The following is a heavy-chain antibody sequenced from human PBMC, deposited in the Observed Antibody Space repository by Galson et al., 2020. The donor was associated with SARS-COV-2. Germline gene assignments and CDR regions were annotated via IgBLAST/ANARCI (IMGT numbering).Heavy chain of an antibody. J-gene: IGHJ4*02. CDR2: IYSSGRT. D-gene: IGHD2-15*01. CDR3: ARTLVVGCGGGSCYREGYFDY. V-gene: IGHV4-4*07. Sequence: SETLSLTCTVSDGSISSYYWSWIRQPAGTGLEWIGRIYSSGRTNYNPSLKSRVTMSVDTFKSQFSLKLTSVTAADTAVYYCARTLVVGCGGGSCYREGYFDYWGQGTLVTVSS. CDR1: DGSISSYY.